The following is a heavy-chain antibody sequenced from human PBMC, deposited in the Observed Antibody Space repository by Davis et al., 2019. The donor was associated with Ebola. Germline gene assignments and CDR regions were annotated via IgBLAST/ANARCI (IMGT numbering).Heavy chain of an antibody. Sequence: PGGSLRLSCAASGFTFSSYWMSWVRQAPGKGLEWVANIKQDGSEKYYADSVKGRFTISRDNSKNTLYLQMNSLRAEDTAVYYCAKDGAASSGWYAYYYYYGMDVWGQGTTVTVSS. CDR1: GFTFSSYW. J-gene: IGHJ6*02. D-gene: IGHD6-19*01. CDR2: IKQDGSEK. V-gene: IGHV3-7*01. CDR3: AKDGAASSGWYAYYYYYGMDV.